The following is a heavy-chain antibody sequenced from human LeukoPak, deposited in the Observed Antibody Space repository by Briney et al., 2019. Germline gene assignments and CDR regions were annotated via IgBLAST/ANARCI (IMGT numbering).Heavy chain of an antibody. Sequence: GGSLRLSCAASGFTFSNAWMSWVRQAPGKGLEGVGRIKSKTDGGITDYAAPVKGRFTISRDDSKNTLYLQMNSLKTEDTAVYYCTTLGVRGVIKDYWGQGTLVTVSS. CDR3: TTLGVRGVIKDY. V-gene: IGHV3-15*01. CDR1: GFTFSNAW. J-gene: IGHJ4*02. D-gene: IGHD3-10*01. CDR2: IKSKTDGGIT.